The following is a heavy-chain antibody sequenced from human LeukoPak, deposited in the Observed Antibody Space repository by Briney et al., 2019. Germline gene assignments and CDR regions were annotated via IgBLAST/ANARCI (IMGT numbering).Heavy chain of an antibody. Sequence: GGSLRLSCAASGFTFSSYGMHWVRQAPGQGLEWMGIINPSGGSTSSAQKFQGRVTMTRDMSTSTVYMELSSLRSEDTAVYYCARDLPPEVATNRYDYWGQGTLGTVSS. J-gene: IGHJ4*02. D-gene: IGHD5-24*01. CDR2: INPSGGST. CDR3: ARDLPPEVATNRYDY. CDR1: GFTFSSYG. V-gene: IGHV1-46*01.